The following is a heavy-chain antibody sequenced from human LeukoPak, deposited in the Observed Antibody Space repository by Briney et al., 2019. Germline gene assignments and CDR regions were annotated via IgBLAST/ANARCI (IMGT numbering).Heavy chain of an antibody. CDR2: IYYSGST. V-gene: IGHV4-39*07. J-gene: IGHJ5*02. CDR3: ASDRAGGGAARFFDP. D-gene: IGHD6-6*01. Sequence: PSETLSLTCTVTGGSIISSSYYWGWIRQPPGKGLEWIGNIYYSGSTYYNPSLKSRVTLSADTSKNQFSLRLSSVTAADTAVHYCASDRAGGGAARFFDPWGQGTLVTVSS. CDR1: GGSIISSSYY.